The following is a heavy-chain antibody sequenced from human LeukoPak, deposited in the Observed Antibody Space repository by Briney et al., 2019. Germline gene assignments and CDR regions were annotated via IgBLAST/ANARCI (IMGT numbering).Heavy chain of an antibody. D-gene: IGHD1-20*01. Sequence: GESLKISCKGSGYSFTSFWIGWVRQMPGKGLEWMGIIYPGDSDTRYSPSFQGPVTISADKSISTAYLQWSSLKASDNAMYYCARPGVTGSSFSAFDIWGQGTVLTVSS. J-gene: IGHJ3*02. V-gene: IGHV5-51*01. CDR1: GYSFTSFW. CDR2: IYPGDSDT. CDR3: ARPGVTGSSFSAFDI.